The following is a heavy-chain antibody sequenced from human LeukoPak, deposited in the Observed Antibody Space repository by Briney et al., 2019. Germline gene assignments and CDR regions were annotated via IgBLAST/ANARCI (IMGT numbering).Heavy chain of an antibody. V-gene: IGHV4-59*02. CDR2: IYYSGST. J-gene: IGHJ4*02. CDR1: GGSVSDYY. D-gene: IGHD6-19*01. Sequence: SETLSLTCTISGGSVSDYYWSWLRQPPGKGLEWIGYIYYSGSTNYNPSLKSRVTISVDTSKNQFSLKLSSVTAADTAVYYCAREPVAGHYFDYWGQGTLVTVSS. CDR3: AREPVAGHYFDY.